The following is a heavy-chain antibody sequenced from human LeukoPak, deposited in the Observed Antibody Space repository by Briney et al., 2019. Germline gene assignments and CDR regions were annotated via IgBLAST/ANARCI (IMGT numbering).Heavy chain of an antibody. CDR2: INPSGGTT. D-gene: IGHD3-10*01. J-gene: IGHJ4*02. Sequence: GASVKVSCKASGYTFTSSYMHWVRQAPGQGLEWMGIINPSGGTTIYAQKFQGRVTMTRDTSTSTAYMELRSLRSDDTAVYYCARWTPLLWFNYWGQGTLVTVSS. V-gene: IGHV1-46*01. CDR3: ARWTPLLWFNY. CDR1: GYTFTSSY.